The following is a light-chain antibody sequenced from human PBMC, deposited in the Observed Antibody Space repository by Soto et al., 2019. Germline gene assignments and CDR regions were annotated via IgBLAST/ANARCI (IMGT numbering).Light chain of an antibody. J-gene: IGKJ1*01. CDR3: QQYNSYSKT. V-gene: IGKV1-5*01. Sequence: DIQMTQSPSPLSASVGDRVTITCRASQSISSWLAWYQQKPGKAPKLLIYDASSLESGVPSRFSGSGSGTEFTLTINSLQPDDFATYYCQQYNSYSKTLGQGTKVDIK. CDR2: DAS. CDR1: QSISSW.